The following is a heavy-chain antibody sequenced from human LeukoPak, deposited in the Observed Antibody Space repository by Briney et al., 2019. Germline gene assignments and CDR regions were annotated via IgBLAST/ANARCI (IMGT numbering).Heavy chain of an antibody. D-gene: IGHD6-13*01. CDR3: ARGGSWAVESFDY. CDR2: FDPEDGET. J-gene: IGHJ4*02. CDR1: GYTLTELS. V-gene: IGHV1-24*01. Sequence: GASVKVPCKVSGYTLTELSMHWVRQAPGKGLEWMGGFDPEDGETIYAQKFQGRVTMTRDMSTSTVYMELSSLRSEDTAVYYCARGGSWAVESFDYWGQGTLVTVSS.